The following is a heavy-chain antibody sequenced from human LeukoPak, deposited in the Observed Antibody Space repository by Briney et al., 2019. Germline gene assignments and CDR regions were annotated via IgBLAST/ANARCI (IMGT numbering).Heavy chain of an antibody. Sequence: GESLRLSCAASGFTFNNYGMHWVRQAPGKGLEWVAVISYDGRNKHYPDSVKGRFTISRDISTDTLWLQMDSLRTEDTAVYYCAKGPLRGTAAAIDYWGQGTLVTVS. J-gene: IGHJ4*02. D-gene: IGHD2-2*01. CDR2: ISYDGRNK. CDR1: GFTFNNYG. V-gene: IGHV3-30*18. CDR3: AKGPLRGTAAAIDY.